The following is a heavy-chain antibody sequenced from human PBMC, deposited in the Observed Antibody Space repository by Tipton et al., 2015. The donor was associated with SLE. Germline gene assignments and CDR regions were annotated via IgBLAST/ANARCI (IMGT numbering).Heavy chain of an antibody. Sequence: TLSLTCIVSGASISSRTYYWGCIRQSPGKGLEWIGSVYDSGITYYSPSLKSRVTISVDTSNNQFSLELSSVTAAGTAVYYCALSMTAASGPFDYWGQGILVTVS. CDR2: VYDSGIT. D-gene: IGHD6-13*01. CDR1: GASISSRTYY. J-gene: IGHJ4*02. CDR3: ALSMTAASGPFDY. V-gene: IGHV4-39*07.